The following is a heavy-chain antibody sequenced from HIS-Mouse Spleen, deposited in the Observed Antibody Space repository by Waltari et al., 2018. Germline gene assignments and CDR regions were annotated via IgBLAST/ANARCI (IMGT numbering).Heavy chain of an antibody. D-gene: IGHD3-10*01. Sequence: QVQLVQSGAEVKKPGASVKVSCKASGYTFTSYDINLVRQATGQGIEWGGWVDPDSGKTGSAQKFQGRVTMTRNTSISTAYMELSSLRSEDTAVYYCARGHNVLLWFGEGDYWGQGTLVTVSS. J-gene: IGHJ4*02. V-gene: IGHV1-8*01. CDR3: ARGHNVLLWFGEGDY. CDR2: VDPDSGKT. CDR1: GYTFTSYD.